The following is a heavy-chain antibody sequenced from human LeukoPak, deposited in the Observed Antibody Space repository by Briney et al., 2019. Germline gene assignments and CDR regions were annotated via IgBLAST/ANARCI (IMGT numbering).Heavy chain of an antibody. Sequence: SETLSLTCAVYGGSFSGYYWSWIRQHPGKGLEWIGYIYYSGSTYYNPSLKSRVTISVDTSKSQFSLKLSSVTAADTAVYYCAREGYGDYENYWGQGTLVTVSS. CDR2: IYYSGST. CDR3: AREGYGDYENY. D-gene: IGHD4-17*01. CDR1: GGSFSGYY. J-gene: IGHJ4*02. V-gene: IGHV4-31*11.